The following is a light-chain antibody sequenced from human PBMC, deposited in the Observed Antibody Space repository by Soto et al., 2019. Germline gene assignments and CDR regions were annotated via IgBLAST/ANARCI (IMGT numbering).Light chain of an antibody. V-gene: IGLV2-11*01. Sequence: QSALPQPRSVPGSPGQSVTISCTGTSSDVGAYNHVSWYQQHPGKVPKLIINEVSERPSGVPDRFSGSKSGNTASLTISGLQAEDEAEYYCCSHAGSYSWVFGGGTKLTVL. J-gene: IGLJ3*02. CDR3: CSHAGSYSWV. CDR1: SSDVGAYNH. CDR2: EVS.